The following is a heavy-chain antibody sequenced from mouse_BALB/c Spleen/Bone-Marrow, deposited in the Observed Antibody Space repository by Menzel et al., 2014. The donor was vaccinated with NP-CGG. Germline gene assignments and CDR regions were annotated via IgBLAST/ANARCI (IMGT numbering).Heavy chain of an antibody. CDR3: TRGGTWDFDY. J-gene: IGHJ2*01. V-gene: IGHV1S81*02. CDR2: INPSNGGT. CDR1: GYTFTSYY. D-gene: IGHD3-1*01. Sequence: QVQLQQSGAELVKPGASVKLSCKASGYTFTSYYMYWVKQRPGQGLEWIGEINPSNGGTNFNEKFKSRATLTVDKSSSTAYMQLSSLTSEDSAVYYCTRGGTWDFDYWGQGTTLTVSS.